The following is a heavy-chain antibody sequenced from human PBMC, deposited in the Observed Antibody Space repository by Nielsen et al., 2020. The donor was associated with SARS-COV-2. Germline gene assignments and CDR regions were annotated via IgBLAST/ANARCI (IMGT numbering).Heavy chain of an antibody. CDR2: IWYDGSYT. J-gene: IGHJ5*02. D-gene: IGHD3-10*01. CDR3: VRDHHGTDWFDP. V-gene: IGHV3-33*08. CDR1: GFIFSNYE. Sequence: GESLKISCAASGFIFSNYEMNWVRQAPGKGLEWVAVIWYDGSYTYYADSVKGRFTISRDDSKNTAYLQMNSLRDEDTAVYFCVRDHHGTDWFDPWGQGTLVTVSS.